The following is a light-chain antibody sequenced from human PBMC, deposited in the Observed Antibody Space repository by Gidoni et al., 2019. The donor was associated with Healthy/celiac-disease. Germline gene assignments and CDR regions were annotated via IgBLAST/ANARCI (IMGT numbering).Light chain of an antibody. CDR1: SSDVGGYNY. J-gene: IGLJ1*01. V-gene: IGLV2-14*01. Sequence: QSALTQPASVSGSPGQSITISCTGTSSDVGGYNYVSWYQQHPGKAPKLMIYEVSNRPSGVSNRISGLQAEDEADYYCSSYTSSSTYVFGTGTKVTVL. CDR2: EVS. CDR3: SSYTSSSTYV.